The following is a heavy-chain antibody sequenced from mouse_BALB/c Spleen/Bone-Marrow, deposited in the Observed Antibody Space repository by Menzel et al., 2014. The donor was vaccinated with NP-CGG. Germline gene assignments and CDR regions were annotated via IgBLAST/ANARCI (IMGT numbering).Heavy chain of an antibody. D-gene: IGHD2-3*01. V-gene: IGHV1-22*01. Sequence: EVMLVESGPELVKPGASVKISCKTSGYTFTEYTMHWVKQSHGKSLEWIGSINPNNGGTSYNQKFKGKATLTVDKSSSTAYMELRGLTSEDSAVYYCARGWLLRHYFDYWGHGTTLTVSS. CDR2: INPNNGGT. CDR1: GYTFTEYT. J-gene: IGHJ2*01. CDR3: ARGWLLRHYFDY.